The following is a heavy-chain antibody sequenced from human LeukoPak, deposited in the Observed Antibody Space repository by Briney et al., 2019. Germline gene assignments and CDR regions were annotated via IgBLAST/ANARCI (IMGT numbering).Heavy chain of an antibody. Sequence: PSETLSLTCSVSGDSITGYYWGWIRQPPGKGLEWIGNIYYTGNTYYNSSLKSRVTLSVDTSKNQFSLKLSSVTAADTAVYYCARDLAVLGYFHFDYWGQGTLVTVSS. CDR2: IYYTGNT. D-gene: IGHD3-22*01. CDR3: ARDLAVLGYFHFDY. J-gene: IGHJ4*02. V-gene: IGHV4-39*07. CDR1: GDSITGYY.